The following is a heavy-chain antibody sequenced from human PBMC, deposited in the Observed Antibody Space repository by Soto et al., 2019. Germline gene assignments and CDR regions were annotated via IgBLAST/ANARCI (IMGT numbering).Heavy chain of an antibody. CDR2: ISAYNGNT. D-gene: IGHD3-10*01. J-gene: IGHJ4*02. Sequence: ASVKVSCKASGYTFTSYGISWVRQAPGQGLEWMGWISAYNGNTNYAQKLQGRVTMTTDTSTGTAYMELRSLRSDDTAVYYCARAGFITMVRGVIIPDFDYWGQGTLVTVSS. CDR3: ARAGFITMVRGVIIPDFDY. V-gene: IGHV1-18*01. CDR1: GYTFTSYG.